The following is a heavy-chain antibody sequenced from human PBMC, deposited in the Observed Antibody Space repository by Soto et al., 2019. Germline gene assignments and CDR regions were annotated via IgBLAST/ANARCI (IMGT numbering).Heavy chain of an antibody. CDR1: GGSFSGYY. CDR3: ASEPRGKWFDP. V-gene: IGHV4-34*01. J-gene: IGHJ5*02. CDR2: INHSGST. D-gene: IGHD3-10*01. Sequence: QVQLQQWGAGLLKPSETLSLTCAVYGGSFSGYYWSWIRQPPGKGLEWIGEINHSGSTNYNPSLNSRVTIPVDTSNNQSSLKLSSVTAADAAVYYCASEPRGKWFDPWGQGTLVTVSS.